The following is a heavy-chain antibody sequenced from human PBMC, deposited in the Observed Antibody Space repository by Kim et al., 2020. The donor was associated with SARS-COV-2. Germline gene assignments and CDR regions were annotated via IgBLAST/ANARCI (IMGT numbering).Heavy chain of an antibody. D-gene: IGHD5-18*01. CDR3: ARVIRTGGIQPNWFDP. J-gene: IGHJ5*02. Sequence: GGSLRLSCAASGFTVSSNYMSWVRQAPGKGLEWVSVIYSGGSTYYADSVKGRFTISRHNSKNTLYLQMNSLRAEDTAVYYCARVIRTGGIQPNWFDPWGQGTLVTVSS. CDR1: GFTVSSNY. CDR2: IYSGGST. V-gene: IGHV3-53*04.